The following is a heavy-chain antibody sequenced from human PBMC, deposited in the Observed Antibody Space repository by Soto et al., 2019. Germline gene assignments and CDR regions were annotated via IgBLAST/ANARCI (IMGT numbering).Heavy chain of an antibody. D-gene: IGHD3-22*01. J-gene: IGHJ6*02. V-gene: IGHV3-7*01. CDR1: GFTFSSYW. CDR2: IKQDGSEK. CDR3: ARQTGYYDSSGYYWYYYYYGMDV. Sequence: TGGSLRLSCAASGFTFSSYWMSWVRQAPGKGLEWVANIKQDGSEKYYVDSVKGRFTISRDNAKNSLYLQMNSLRAEDTAVYYCARQTGYYDSSGYYWYYYYYGMDVWGQGTTVTVSS.